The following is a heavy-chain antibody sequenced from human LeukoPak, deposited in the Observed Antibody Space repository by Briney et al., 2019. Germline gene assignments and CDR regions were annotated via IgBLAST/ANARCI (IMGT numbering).Heavy chain of an antibody. J-gene: IGHJ4*02. D-gene: IGHD6-19*01. V-gene: IGHV3-30-3*01. CDR3: AGGSGWYSPDY. Sequence: GGSLRLSCAASGFTFSSYAMHWVRQAPGKGLEWVAVISYDGSNKYYADSVKGRFTISRDNSKNTAYLQMNSLKTEDTAVYYCAGGSGWYSPDYWGQGALVTVSS. CDR1: GFTFSSYA. CDR2: ISYDGSNK.